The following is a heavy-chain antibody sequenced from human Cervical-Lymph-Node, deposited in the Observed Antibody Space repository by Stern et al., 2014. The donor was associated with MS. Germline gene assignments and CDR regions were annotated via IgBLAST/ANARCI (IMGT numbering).Heavy chain of an antibody. CDR2: INHRGST. Sequence: QEQLQQWGAGLLKPSETLSLTCAVYGGSFSGYYWSWIRQPPGKGLAWIGEINHRGSTNYNPSLKSRVTISVDTSKNQFSLKLSSWTAADTAVYYCARGGAAAANWFDPWGQGTLVTVSS. J-gene: IGHJ5*02. CDR1: GGSFSGYY. V-gene: IGHV4-34*01. D-gene: IGHD6-13*01. CDR3: ARGGAAAANWFDP.